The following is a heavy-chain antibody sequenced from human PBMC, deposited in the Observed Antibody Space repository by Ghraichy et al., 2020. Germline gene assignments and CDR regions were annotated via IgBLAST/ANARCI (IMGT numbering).Heavy chain of an antibody. J-gene: IGHJ4*02. D-gene: IGHD2/OR15-2a*01. CDR2: IAEGGKF. CDR1: GDSVSNSSLY. Sequence: GSLRLSCAVFGDSVSNSSLYWGWVRQPPQRGLEWIGCIAEGGKFNYSPSLKSRLSFSMDTSKNDFSLHLSSVTAADMALYYCVRLSANVFGDSWGRGTLVTVSS. CDR3: VRLSANVFGDS. V-gene: IGHV4-39*02.